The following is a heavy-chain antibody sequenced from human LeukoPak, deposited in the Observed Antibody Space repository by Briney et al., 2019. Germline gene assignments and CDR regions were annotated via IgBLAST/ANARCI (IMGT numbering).Heavy chain of an antibody. V-gene: IGHV3-30*18. D-gene: IGHD5-18*01. CDR2: ISYDGSNK. J-gene: IGHJ4*02. Sequence: GGPLRLSCAASGFTFTTNWMTWVRQAPGKGLEWVAVISYDGSNKYYADSVKGRFTISRDNSKNTLYLQMNSLRAEDTAVYYCAKLNTATVLYWGQGTLVTVSS. CDR1: GFTFTTNW. CDR3: AKLNTATVLY.